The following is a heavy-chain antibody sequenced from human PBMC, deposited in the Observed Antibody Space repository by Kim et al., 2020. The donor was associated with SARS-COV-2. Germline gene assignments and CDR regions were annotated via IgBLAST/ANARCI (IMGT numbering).Heavy chain of an antibody. D-gene: IGHD5-12*01. Sequence: GGSLRLSCVASGFTFSSHYMTWVRQSPGKGLEFVANIRQDAGFMFYVDSVKGRFTISRDNAKNSLFLQMSSLRVEDTAVYYCAREGGSPGNSGYDLWGPGTMVTVSS. V-gene: IGHV3-7*01. CDR3: AREGGSPGNSGYDL. CDR1: GFTFSSHY. CDR2: IRQDAGFM. J-gene: IGHJ3*01.